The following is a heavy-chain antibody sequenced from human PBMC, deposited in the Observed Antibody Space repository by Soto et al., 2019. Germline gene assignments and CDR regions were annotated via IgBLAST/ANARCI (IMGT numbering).Heavy chain of an antibody. D-gene: IGHD2-15*01. CDR1: GYTFTSYD. V-gene: IGHV1-8*01. CDR2: MNPNSGNT. CDR3: VIRGFRDNVVVLAATRGAFGL. J-gene: IGHJ3*01. Sequence: QVQLVQSGAEVKKPGASVKVSCKASGYTFTSYDINWVRQATGQGLEWMGWMNPNSGNTGYAQKFQGRVTMTRNTYISTAYIELRSLRSEDTAVYYCVIRGFRDNVVVLAATRGAFGLLGQGTMVTVSS.